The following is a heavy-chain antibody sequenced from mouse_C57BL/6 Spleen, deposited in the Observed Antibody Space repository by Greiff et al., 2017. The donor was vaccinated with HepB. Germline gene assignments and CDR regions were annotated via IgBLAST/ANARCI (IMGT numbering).Heavy chain of an antibody. CDR2: IDPETGGT. J-gene: IGHJ3*01. Sequence: VQLQQSGAELVRPGASVTLSCKASGYTFTDYEMHWVKQTPVHGLEWIGAIDPETGGTAYNQKFKGKAILTADKSSSTAYLELRSLTSADSAVYYCTRDYDSSWVAYWGQGTLVTVSA. CDR3: TRDYDSSWVAY. CDR1: GYTFTDYE. V-gene: IGHV1-15*01. D-gene: IGHD2-4*01.